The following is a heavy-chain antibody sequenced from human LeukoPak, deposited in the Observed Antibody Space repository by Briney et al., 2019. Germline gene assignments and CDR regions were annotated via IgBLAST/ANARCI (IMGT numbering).Heavy chain of an antibody. CDR2: INTDGSTT. J-gene: IGHJ4*02. Sequence: PGGSLRLSCAASGFAFSSYWMHWVRQAPGKGLVWVSRINTDGSTTTYADSVKGRFTISRDNAKNTLYLQMNSLRAEDTAVYYCARELPSFDYWGQGTLVTVSS. D-gene: IGHD5-24*01. CDR1: GFAFSSYW. V-gene: IGHV3-74*01. CDR3: ARELPSFDY.